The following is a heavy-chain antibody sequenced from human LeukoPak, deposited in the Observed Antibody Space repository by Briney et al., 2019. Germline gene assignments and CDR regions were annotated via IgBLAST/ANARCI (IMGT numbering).Heavy chain of an antibody. CDR1: GGTFSSYA. D-gene: IGHD2-2*01. CDR3: ASRYCSSTSCPHYYYYGMDV. Sequence: ASVKLSCNASGGTFSSYAISWVRQAPGQGLEWMGRIIPILGIANYAQKFQGRVTITADKSTSTAYMELSSLRSEDTAVYYCASRYCSSTSCPHYYYYGMDVWGQGTTVTVSS. J-gene: IGHJ6*02. V-gene: IGHV1-69*04. CDR2: IIPILGIA.